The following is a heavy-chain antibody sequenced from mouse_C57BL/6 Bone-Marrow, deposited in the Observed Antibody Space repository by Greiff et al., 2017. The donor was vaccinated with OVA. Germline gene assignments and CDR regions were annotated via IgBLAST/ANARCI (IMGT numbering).Heavy chain of an antibody. V-gene: IGHV5-12*01. CDR1: GFTFSDYY. Sequence: EVKLMESGGGLVQPGGSLKLSCAASGFTFSDYYMYWVRQTPEKRLEWVAYISNGGGSTYYPDTVKGRFTISRDNAKNTLYLQMSRLKSEDTAMYYCARHGADGLYAMDYWGQGTSVTVSS. J-gene: IGHJ4*01. CDR2: ISNGGGST. D-gene: IGHD2-3*01. CDR3: ARHGADGLYAMDY.